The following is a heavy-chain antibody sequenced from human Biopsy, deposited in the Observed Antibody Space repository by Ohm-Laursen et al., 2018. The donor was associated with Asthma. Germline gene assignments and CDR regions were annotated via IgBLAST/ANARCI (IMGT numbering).Heavy chain of an antibody. CDR1: GDTFNSAG. J-gene: IGHJ6*02. D-gene: IGHD3-10*01. V-gene: IGHV1-18*01. CDR3: ARAADYSHYYGIDV. CDR2: ISVYNDNT. Sequence: ASVKVSCKTSGDTFNSAGITWVQQAPGQGLEWMGGISVYNDNTKVAQKLQDRVTMITDTSTSTAYMELRSLRSDDTAVYFCARAADYSHYYGIDVWGQGTTVTVS.